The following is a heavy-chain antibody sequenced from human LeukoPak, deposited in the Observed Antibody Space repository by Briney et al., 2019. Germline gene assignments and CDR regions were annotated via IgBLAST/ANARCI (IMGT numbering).Heavy chain of an antibody. CDR2: ISYDGSNK. J-gene: IGHJ6*03. CDR3: ARASGIGYWYYYYYMDV. V-gene: IGHV3-30*04. Sequence: GGSLRLSCAASGFTFSSYAMHWVRQAPGKGLEWVAVISYDGSNKYYADSVKGRFTISRDNSKNTLYLQMNSLRAEDTAVYYCARASGIGYWYYYYYMDVWGKGTTVTVSS. D-gene: IGHD1-1*01. CDR1: GFTFSSYA.